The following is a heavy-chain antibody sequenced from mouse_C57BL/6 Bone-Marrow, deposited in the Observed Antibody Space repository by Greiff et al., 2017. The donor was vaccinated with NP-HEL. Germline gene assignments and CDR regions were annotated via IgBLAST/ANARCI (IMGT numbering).Heavy chain of an antibody. Sequence: VQLQQPGAELVKPGASVKMSCKASGYTFTSYWITWVKQRPGQGLEWIGDIYPGSGSTNYDEKFKSKATLTVDTSSSTAYMQLSSLTSEDSAVYYCARSRDYGSSYYAWFAYWGQGTLVTVSA. CDR3: ARSRDYGSSYYAWFAY. J-gene: IGHJ3*01. CDR2: IYPGSGST. CDR1: GYTFTSYW. D-gene: IGHD1-1*01. V-gene: IGHV1-55*01.